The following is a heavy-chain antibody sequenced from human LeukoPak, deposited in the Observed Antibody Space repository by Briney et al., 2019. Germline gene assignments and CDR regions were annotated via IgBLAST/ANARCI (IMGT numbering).Heavy chain of an antibody. V-gene: IGHV3-49*03. J-gene: IGHJ4*02. Sequence: LSGGSLRLSCAASGFTFSSYWMSWFRQAPGKGLEWVGFIRSKAYGGTTGYAASVKGRFTISRDDSKSIAYLQMNSLKTEDTAVYYCTRDPEYSCGELGFDYWGQGTLVTVSS. CDR2: IRSKAYGGTT. CDR1: GFTFSSYW. CDR3: TRDPEYSCGELGFDY. D-gene: IGHD5-18*01.